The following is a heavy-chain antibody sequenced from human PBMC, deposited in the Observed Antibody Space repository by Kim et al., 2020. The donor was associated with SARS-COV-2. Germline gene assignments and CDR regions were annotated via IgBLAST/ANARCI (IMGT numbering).Heavy chain of an antibody. Sequence: SETLSLTCTVSGGSISSSTYYWGWIRQPPGKGLQWIGSVYYSGSTHYNPSLKSRVTISVDTSNNQFSLILSSVTAAETAVFYCARHAPNTSNRPFDYWGQGTLVTVSS. CDR2: VYYSGST. CDR1: GGSISSSTYY. D-gene: IGHD2-2*02. J-gene: IGHJ4*02. V-gene: IGHV4-39*01. CDR3: ARHAPNTSNRPFDY.